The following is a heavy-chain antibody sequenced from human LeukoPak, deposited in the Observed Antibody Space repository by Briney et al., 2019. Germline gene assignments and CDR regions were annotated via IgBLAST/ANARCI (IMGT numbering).Heavy chain of an antibody. J-gene: IGHJ4*02. V-gene: IGHV1-8*01. CDR1: GYTFTSYD. Sequence: ASVKVSCTASGYTFTSYDINWVRQATGQGLEWMGWMNPSSGNTGYAQKFQGRVTMTRNTSISTAYMELSRLRSDDTAVYYCARDMVGGSYFDYWGQGTLVTVSS. CDR2: MNPSSGNT. CDR3: ARDMVGGSYFDY. D-gene: IGHD1-26*01.